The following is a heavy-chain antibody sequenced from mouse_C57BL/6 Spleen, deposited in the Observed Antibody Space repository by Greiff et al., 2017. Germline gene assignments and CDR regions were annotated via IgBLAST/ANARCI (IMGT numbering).Heavy chain of an antibody. CDR3: ATTVETPMDY. CDR2: INPNNGGT. CDR1: GYTFTDYN. Sequence: VQLQQSGPELVKPGASVKIPCKASGYTFTDYNMDWVKQSHGKSLEWIGDINPNNGGTIYNQKFKGKATLTVDKSSSTAYMERRSLTSEDTAVYYCATTVETPMDYWGQGTSVTVSS. V-gene: IGHV1-18*01. J-gene: IGHJ4*01. D-gene: IGHD1-1*01.